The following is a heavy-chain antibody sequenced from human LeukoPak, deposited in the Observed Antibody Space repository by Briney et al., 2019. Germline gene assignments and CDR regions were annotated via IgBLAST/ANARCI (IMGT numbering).Heavy chain of an antibody. V-gene: IGHV1-69*05. CDR3: AREDIRGYSYGAHWGDY. D-gene: IGHD5-18*01. CDR1: GTFSTHA. Sequence: SVKVSCKASGTFSTHALSWVRQAPGQGLEWMGRVIPMFDTVIYAQKFQDRVTITTDKSTSTAYMELSSLRSEDTAVYYCAREDIRGYSYGAHWGDYWGQGTLVTVSS. CDR2: VIPMFDTV. J-gene: IGHJ4*02.